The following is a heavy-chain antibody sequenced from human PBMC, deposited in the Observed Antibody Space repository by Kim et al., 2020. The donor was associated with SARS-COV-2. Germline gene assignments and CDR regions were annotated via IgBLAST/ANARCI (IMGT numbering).Heavy chain of an antibody. CDR2: IGTAGDP. CDR3: ARGSLGYDILTGPFDY. J-gene: IGHJ4*02. CDR1: GFTFSSYD. D-gene: IGHD3-9*01. Sequence: GGSLRLSCAASGFTFSSYDMHWVRQATGKGLEWVSAIGTAGDPYYPGSVKGRFTISRENAKNSLYLQMNSLRAGDTAVYYCARGSLGYDILTGPFDYWGQGTLVTVSS. V-gene: IGHV3-13*05.